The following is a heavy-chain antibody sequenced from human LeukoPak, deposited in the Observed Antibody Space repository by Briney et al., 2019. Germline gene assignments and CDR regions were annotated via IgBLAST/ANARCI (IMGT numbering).Heavy chain of an antibody. CDR2: ISSSGSTI. CDR1: GFTFSDYY. D-gene: IGHD3-10*01. Sequence: GGPLRLSCAASGFTFSDYYMSWIRQAPGKGLEWVSYISSSGSTIYYADSVKGRFTISRDNAKNSLYLRMNSLRAEDTAVYYCARSMSGSYYYYYYYMDVWGKGTTVTVSS. J-gene: IGHJ6*03. V-gene: IGHV3-11*04. CDR3: ARSMSGSYYYYYYYMDV.